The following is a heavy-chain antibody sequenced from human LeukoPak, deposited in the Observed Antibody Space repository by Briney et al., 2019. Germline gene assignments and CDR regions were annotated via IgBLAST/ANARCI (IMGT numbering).Heavy chain of an antibody. D-gene: IGHD2-2*02. J-gene: IGHJ4*02. CDR2: VNPNSGNT. Sequence: ASVKVSCNASGCDFSSFDVNWVRQAPGQGLEWMGWVNPNSGNTGYAQKFQGRVTMTRDTSISTAYMELRNLRSEDTAVYYCARGTPYCSSASCYNYWGQGSLVTVSS. CDR3: ARGTPYCSSASCYNY. CDR1: GCDFSSFD. V-gene: IGHV1-8*02.